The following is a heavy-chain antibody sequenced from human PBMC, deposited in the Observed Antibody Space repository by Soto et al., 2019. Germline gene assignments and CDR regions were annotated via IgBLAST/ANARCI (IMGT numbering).Heavy chain of an antibody. V-gene: IGHV3-48*03. D-gene: IGHD7-27*01. J-gene: IGHJ4*02. CDR1: GITFSNYE. CDR2: ISSDGDTI. CDR3: ASPWGSSDY. Sequence: EVRLVESGGGLVQPGGSLRLSCAASGITFSNYEMNWVHQVPGKGLEWISFISSDGDTIYYAVSVKGRFTISRDNAKNSLYLQMNSLRAEDSAVYYCASPWGSSDYWGQGTLVTVSS.